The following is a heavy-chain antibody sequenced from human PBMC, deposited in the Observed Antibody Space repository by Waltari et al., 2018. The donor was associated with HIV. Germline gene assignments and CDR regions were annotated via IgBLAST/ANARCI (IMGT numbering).Heavy chain of an antibody. Sequence: EMQLVESGGGLVQPGGSLRLSCAASGFTFTSYGMNWVRQAPGKGLEGVSFISSSSSTIYYADSVKGRFTISRDNAKNSLYLQMNSLRAEDTAVYYCARETYYYDSSGPYFDYWGQGTLVTVSS. CDR3: ARETYYYDSSGPYFDY. J-gene: IGHJ4*02. CDR1: GFTFTSYG. CDR2: ISSSSSTI. V-gene: IGHV3-48*01. D-gene: IGHD3-22*01.